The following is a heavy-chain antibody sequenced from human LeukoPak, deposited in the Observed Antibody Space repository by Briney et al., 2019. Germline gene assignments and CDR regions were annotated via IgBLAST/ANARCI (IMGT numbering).Heavy chain of an antibody. J-gene: IGHJ4*02. V-gene: IGHV1-3*01. CDR2: INAGNGNT. CDR3: ARDGQRWLEGLCVY. CDR1: GYTFTSYA. Sequence: ASVKVSCKASGYTFTSYAMHWVRQAPGQRLEWMGWINAGNGNTKYSQKFQGRVTITRDTSASTAYMELSSLRSEDTAVYYCARDGQRWLEGLCVYWGQGTLVTVSS. D-gene: IGHD5-24*01.